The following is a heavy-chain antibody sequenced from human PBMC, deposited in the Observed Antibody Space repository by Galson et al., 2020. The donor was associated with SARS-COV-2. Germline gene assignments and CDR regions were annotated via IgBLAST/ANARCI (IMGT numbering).Heavy chain of an antibody. J-gene: IGHJ5*02. V-gene: IGHV3-73*01. D-gene: IGHD2-15*01. CDR3: LRLAGYSGGRIDP. CDR1: GFTFSDPA. Sequence: QLGESLKIPCAASGFTFSDPAMHWVRQASGKGLEWVGRIRTKANNYATSYAASVKGRFTISRDDSKNTAWLQMNGLTTDDTAVYYCLRLAGYSGGRIDPWGQGTLVTVSS. CDR2: IRTKANNYAT.